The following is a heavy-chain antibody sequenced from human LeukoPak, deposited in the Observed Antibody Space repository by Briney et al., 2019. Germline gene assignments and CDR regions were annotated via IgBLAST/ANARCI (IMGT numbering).Heavy chain of an antibody. CDR3: ARDNDVVVTAGYYGMDV. D-gene: IGHD2-21*02. Sequence: GGSRRLSCAASGLTFRPCSMNWVRQAPGKGREWISYISSSSSTIYYADSVKGRFTISRDNAKNSLYLQMNSLRDEDTAVYYCARDNDVVVTAGYYGMDVWGQGTTVTVSS. CDR1: GLTFRPCS. CDR2: ISSSSSTI. V-gene: IGHV3-48*02. J-gene: IGHJ6*02.